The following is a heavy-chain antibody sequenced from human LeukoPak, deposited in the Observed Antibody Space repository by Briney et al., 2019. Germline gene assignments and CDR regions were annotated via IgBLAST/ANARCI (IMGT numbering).Heavy chain of an antibody. D-gene: IGHD3-10*01. J-gene: IGHJ5*02. CDR3: ARHVGFITMVRGVINNNWFDP. CDR1: GGSISSSSYY. CDR2: IYYSGSP. Sequence: SETLSLTWTVSGGSISSSSYYWGWIRQPPGKGLEWIGSIYYSGSPYYNPSLKSRVTISVDTSKKQFSLKLSSVTAADTAVYYCARHVGFITMVRGVINNNWFDPWGQGTLVTVSS. V-gene: IGHV4-39*01.